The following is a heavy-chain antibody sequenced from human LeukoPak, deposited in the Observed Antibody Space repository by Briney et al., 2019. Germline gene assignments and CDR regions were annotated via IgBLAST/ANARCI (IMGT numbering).Heavy chain of an antibody. D-gene: IGHD3-10*01. V-gene: IGHV3-30*18. CDR1: GFTFSSYG. J-gene: IGHJ4*02. CDR3: AKDRYYGSGSFFDY. Sequence: GGSLRLSCAASGFTFSSYGMHWVRQAPGKGLEWVAVISYDGSNKYYADSVKGRFTISRDNSKNTLYLQMNGLRAEDTAVYYCAKDRYYGSGSFFDYWGQGTLVTVSS. CDR2: ISYDGSNK.